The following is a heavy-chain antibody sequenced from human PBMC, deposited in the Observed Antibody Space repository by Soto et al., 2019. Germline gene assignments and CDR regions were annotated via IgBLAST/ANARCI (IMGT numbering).Heavy chain of an antibody. J-gene: IGHJ5*02. CDR2: IYSSGNT. CDR1: GGTISGYY. V-gene: IGHV4-4*07. D-gene: IGHD3-3*01. Sequence: MLSETLSLTCSVSGGTISGYYWTWIRQPAGKGLEWIGRIYSSGNTKYNPSLQSRVTMSLDTSNNQFSLRLTSVTAAATAVYYCARGQRFSDWFDPWGQGTLVTVSS. CDR3: ARGQRFSDWFDP.